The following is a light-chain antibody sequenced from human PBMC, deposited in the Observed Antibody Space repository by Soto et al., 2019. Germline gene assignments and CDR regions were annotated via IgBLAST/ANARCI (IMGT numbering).Light chain of an antibody. CDR3: SSYGASSTL. CDR1: SSDIGGYNY. V-gene: IGLV2-14*03. J-gene: IGLJ2*01. Sequence: QSVLTQPASVSGSPGQSITIPCTGTSSDIGGYNYVSWYQQHPGKAPKLMIFDVSYRPSGISDRFSGSKSGNTASLTISGLQPEDEADYYCSSYGASSTLFGGGTKVTV. CDR2: DVS.